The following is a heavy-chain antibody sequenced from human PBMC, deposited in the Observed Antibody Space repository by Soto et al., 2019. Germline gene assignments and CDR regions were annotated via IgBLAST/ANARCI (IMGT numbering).Heavy chain of an antibody. V-gene: IGHV5-51*01. CDR2: IFPGDSDT. CDR3: ARRAAQYYYDSSGYRSAFDI. CDR1: GYSFNNYW. D-gene: IGHD3-22*01. Sequence: GESLKISCKGSGYSFNNYWNAWVRQMPGKGLEWMGIIFPGDSDTVYSPSFQGQVTISVDKSIGTAYLQWSGLKASDTAMYYCARRAAQYYYDSSGYRSAFDIWGQGTMVTVSS. J-gene: IGHJ3*02.